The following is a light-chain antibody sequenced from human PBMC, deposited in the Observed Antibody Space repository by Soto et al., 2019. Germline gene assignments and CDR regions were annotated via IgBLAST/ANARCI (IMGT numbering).Light chain of an antibody. CDR3: QDYKSAPNT. V-gene: IGKV1-27*01. CDR1: QDISNY. CDR2: AAS. Sequence: DIQMTQSPSSLSASVGDRVTITCRASQDISNYLAWYQQKPGKVPKLLIYAASTLQTGVQSRFSGSGSGTVFTLTINSLQPEDVATYYCQDYKSAPNTFGRGTRLEIE. J-gene: IGKJ2*01.